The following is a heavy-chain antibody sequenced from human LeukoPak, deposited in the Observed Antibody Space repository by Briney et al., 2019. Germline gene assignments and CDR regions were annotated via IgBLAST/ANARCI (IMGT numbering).Heavy chain of an antibody. CDR3: ARGASDYGGNPGRYGMDV. Sequence: PGGSLRLSCAASGFTFSSYSMNWVRQAPGKGLEWFSSISSGSTYIYYADSMKGRFTISRDNAKNSLYLQMNSLRAEDTAVYYCARGASDYGGNPGRYGMDVWGQGTTVTVSS. J-gene: IGHJ6*02. V-gene: IGHV3-21*01. CDR1: GFTFSSYS. D-gene: IGHD4-23*01. CDR2: ISSGSTYI.